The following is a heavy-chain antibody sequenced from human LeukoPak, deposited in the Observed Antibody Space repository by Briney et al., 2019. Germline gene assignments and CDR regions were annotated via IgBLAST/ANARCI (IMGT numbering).Heavy chain of an antibody. Sequence: PGGSLRLSCAASGFTFSSYSMNWVRQAPGKGLEWVSSISSSSSYIYYADSVKGRFTISRDNAKNSLYLQMNSLRAEDTAVYYRARVESYYYDAKKNAFDIWGQGTMVTVSS. CDR2: ISSSSSYI. V-gene: IGHV3-21*01. CDR1: GFTFSSYS. CDR3: ARVESYYYDAKKNAFDI. J-gene: IGHJ3*02. D-gene: IGHD3-22*01.